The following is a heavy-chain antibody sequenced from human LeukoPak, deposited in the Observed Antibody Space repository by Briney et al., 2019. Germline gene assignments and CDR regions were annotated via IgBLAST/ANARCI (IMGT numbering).Heavy chain of an antibody. J-gene: IGHJ5*02. CDR3: ARGLRFLEWLSWFDP. Sequence: PSETVSLTCTVSGGSISSSSYYWGWIRQPPGKGLEWFGSIYYSGSTYYNPSLKSRVTISVDTPKNQFSLKLSSVTAADTAVYYCARGLRFLEWLSWFDPCGQGTLVTVSS. V-gene: IGHV4-39*07. CDR1: GGSISSSSYY. CDR2: IYYSGST. D-gene: IGHD3-3*01.